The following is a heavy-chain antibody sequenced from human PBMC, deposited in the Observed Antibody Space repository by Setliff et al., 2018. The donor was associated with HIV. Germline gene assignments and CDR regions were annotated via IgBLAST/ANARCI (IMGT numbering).Heavy chain of an antibody. D-gene: IGHD3-10*01. V-gene: IGHV4-34*01. CDR3: ARQRGLRGYYGSNSLYYFDS. CDR2: IDYSGSP. CDR1: GGSFSGYH. J-gene: IGHJ4*02. Sequence: SETLSLTCAVYGGSFSGYHWSWIRQPPGKGLEWIGEIDYSGSPNYNPSLKSRVTISIDTSKKQFSLRLTSVTAADTAVYYCARQRGLRGYYGSNSLYYFDSWGQGTLVTVSS.